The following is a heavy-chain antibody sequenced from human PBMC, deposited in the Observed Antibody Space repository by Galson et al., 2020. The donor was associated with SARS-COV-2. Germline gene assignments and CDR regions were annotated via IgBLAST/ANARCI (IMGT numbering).Heavy chain of an antibody. V-gene: IGHV3-7*01. CDR3: AREDPRGDV. Sequence: GGSLRLSCVVSGFTFKKYWMSWVRQAPGKGLEWAANIKHDGSETHYVDSVKGRFTISRDNAENSLFLQMSSLRAEDTALYYCAREDPRGDVWGRGTMVAVSS. J-gene: IGHJ6*02. CDR2: IKHDGSET. CDR1: GFTFKKYW. D-gene: IGHD3-10*01.